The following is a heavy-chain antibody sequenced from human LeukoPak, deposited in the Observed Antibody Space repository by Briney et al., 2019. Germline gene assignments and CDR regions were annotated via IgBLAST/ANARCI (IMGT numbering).Heavy chain of an antibody. CDR2: IYYSGST. Sequence: SETLSLTCTVSVGSISSYSYYWAWIRQPPGKGLEWIASIYYSGSTYYNPSLKSRVTISVDTSRNQFSLKLSSVTAADTAVYYCASLAVAGLSEGYWGQGTLVIVS. J-gene: IGHJ4*02. CDR1: VGSISSYSYY. V-gene: IGHV4-39*01. CDR3: ASLAVAGLSEGY. D-gene: IGHD6-19*01.